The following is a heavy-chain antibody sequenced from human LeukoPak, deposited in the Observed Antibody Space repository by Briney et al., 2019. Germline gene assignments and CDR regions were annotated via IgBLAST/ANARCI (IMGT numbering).Heavy chain of an antibody. Sequence: GASVKLSCKASGYTFTGYYMHWVRQAPGQGLEWMGWINPNSGGTNYAQKFQGRVTMTRDTSISTAYMELSRLRSDDTAVYYCARDRGYSSSWSDYWGQGTLVTVSS. CDR3: ARDRGYSSSWSDY. V-gene: IGHV1-2*02. CDR2: INPNSGGT. J-gene: IGHJ4*02. CDR1: GYTFTGYY. D-gene: IGHD6-13*01.